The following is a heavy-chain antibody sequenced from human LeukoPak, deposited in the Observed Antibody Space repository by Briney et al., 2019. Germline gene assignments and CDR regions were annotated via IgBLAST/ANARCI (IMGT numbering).Heavy chain of an antibody. J-gene: IGHJ3*02. CDR1: GGTFSSYA. D-gene: IGHD3-10*01. V-gene: IGHV1-69*05. Sequence: ASVKVSCKASGGTFSSYAISWVRQAPGQGLEWMGRIIPIFGTANYAQKFQGRVTITTDESTSTAYMELSSLRSEDTAVYYFARDLTGAFDIWGQGTMVTVSS. CDR2: IIPIFGTA. CDR3: ARDLTGAFDI.